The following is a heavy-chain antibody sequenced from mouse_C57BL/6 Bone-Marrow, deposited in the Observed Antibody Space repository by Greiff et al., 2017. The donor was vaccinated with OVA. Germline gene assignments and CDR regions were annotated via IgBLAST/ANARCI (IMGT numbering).Heavy chain of an antibody. D-gene: IGHD2-5*01. J-gene: IGHJ1*03. V-gene: IGHV1-58*01. Sequence: VQLQQSGAELVRPGSSVKMSCKTSGYTFTSYGINWVKQRPGQGLEWIGYICIGNGYTEYNEKFKGKATLTSDTSSSTAYMQLSSLTSEDSAIYFCARRSNFYWYFDVWGTGTTVTVSS. CDR3: ARRSNFYWYFDV. CDR1: GYTFTSYG. CDR2: ICIGNGYT.